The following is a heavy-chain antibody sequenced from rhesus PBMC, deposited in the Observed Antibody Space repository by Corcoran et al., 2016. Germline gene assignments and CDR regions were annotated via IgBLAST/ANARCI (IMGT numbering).Heavy chain of an antibody. D-gene: IGHD3-16*01. V-gene: IGHV4-99*01. J-gene: IGHJ4*01. CDR3: ARLVGGSRYYFDY. Sequence: QVQLQESGPGLVKPSETLSLTCAVSGYSISSGYYWGWLRQPPGKGLEYIGYISGSSGSTYYNPSLKSRVTISKDTSKNQFSLKLSSVTAADTAVYYCARLVGGSRYYFDYWGQGVLVTVSS. CDR2: ISGSSGST. CDR1: GYSISSGYY.